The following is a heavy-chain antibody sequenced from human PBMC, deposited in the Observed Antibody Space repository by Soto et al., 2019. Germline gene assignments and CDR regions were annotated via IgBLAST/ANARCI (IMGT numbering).Heavy chain of an antibody. CDR1: GYRFTTYW. Sequence: GESLKISCKGSGYRFTTYWIGWVRQMPGKGLEWMGLIYPGDSNTRFSPSFQGQVTISVDMSISTAYLQWSSLRVSDTAMYYCARQAYQYDTNYFGYWGQGTLVTVS. CDR2: IYPGDSNT. D-gene: IGHD2-8*01. J-gene: IGHJ4*02. CDR3: ARQAYQYDTNYFGY. V-gene: IGHV5-51*01.